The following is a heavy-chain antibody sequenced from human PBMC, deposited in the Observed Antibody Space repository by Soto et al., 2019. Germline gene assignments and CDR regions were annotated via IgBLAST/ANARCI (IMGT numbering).Heavy chain of an antibody. V-gene: IGHV4-59*01. D-gene: IGHD6-19*01. CDR3: AGTSHCSGWYSGGFYY. CDR1: GGSISSYY. J-gene: IGHJ4*02. Sequence: PSETLSLTCTVSGGSISSYYWSWIRHPPGKGLEWIGYIYYSGSTNYNPSLKSRVTISVDTSKNQFPLKLSSVTAADTAGYYCAGTSHCSGWYSGGFYYWGRGTLVPVSS. CDR2: IYYSGST.